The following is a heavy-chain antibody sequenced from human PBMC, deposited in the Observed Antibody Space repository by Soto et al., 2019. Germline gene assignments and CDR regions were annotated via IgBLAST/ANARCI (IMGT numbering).Heavy chain of an antibody. CDR3: AGGLGGGGYSYGSGYYYYGMDV. D-gene: IGHD5-18*01. Sequence: KPSETLSLTCAVSGYSISSGYYWGWIRQPPGKGLEWIGSIYHSGSTYYNPSLKSRVTISVDTSKNQFSLKLSSVTAADTAVYYCAGGLGGGGYSYGSGYYYYGMDVWGQGTTVTVSS. CDR2: IYHSGST. CDR1: GYSISSGYY. J-gene: IGHJ6*02. V-gene: IGHV4-38-2*01.